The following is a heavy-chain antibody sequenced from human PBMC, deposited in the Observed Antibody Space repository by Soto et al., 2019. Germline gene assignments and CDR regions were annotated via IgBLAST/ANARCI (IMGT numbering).Heavy chain of an antibody. CDR3: ARGDQGIFGVVIRGNWFDP. J-gene: IGHJ5*02. CDR1: CGSFSGYY. CDR2: INHSGST. Sequence: SETLSLTCAVYCGSFSGYYWSWLRQPPGKGLEWIGGINHSGSTNYNPSRKSRVTISVDTSNNQFSLKLSSVTAADTAVYYCARGDQGIFGVVIRGNWFDPWGQATLVT. V-gene: IGHV4-34*01. D-gene: IGHD3-3*01.